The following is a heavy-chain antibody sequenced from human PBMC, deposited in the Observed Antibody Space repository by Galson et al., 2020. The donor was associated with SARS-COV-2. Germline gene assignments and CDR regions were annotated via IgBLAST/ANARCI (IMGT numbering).Heavy chain of an antibody. V-gene: IGHV3-23*01. D-gene: IGHD3-22*01. CDR3: AGCGGRKLVVVITECYFDY. Sequence: GGSLRLSCAASGFTFSSYAMSWVRQAPGKGLEWVSAISGSGGSTYYADSVKGRFTISRDNSKNTLYLQMNSLRAEDTAVYYCAGCGGRKLVVVITECYFDYWGQGTLVTVSS. J-gene: IGHJ4*02. CDR1: GFTFSSYA. CDR2: ISGSGGST.